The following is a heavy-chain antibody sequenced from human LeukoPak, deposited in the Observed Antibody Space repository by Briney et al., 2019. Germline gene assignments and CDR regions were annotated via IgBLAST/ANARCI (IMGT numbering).Heavy chain of an antibody. Sequence: GGALRLSCAPSGFTLSSFAMSWVGQAPGRGREGVSAITVGGGKRCYEASVKGRFPISRDNAKKPLYLEMNSMRADDTAVYYCARRTPLEQYFDYWGQGTLVTVSS. D-gene: IGHD1/OR15-1a*01. CDR2: ITVGGGKR. V-gene: IGHV3-23*01. CDR3: ARRTPLEQYFDY. CDR1: GFTLSSFA. J-gene: IGHJ4*02.